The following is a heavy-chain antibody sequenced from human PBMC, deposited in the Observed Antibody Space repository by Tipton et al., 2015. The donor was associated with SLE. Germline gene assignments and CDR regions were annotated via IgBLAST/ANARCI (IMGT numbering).Heavy chain of an antibody. V-gene: IGHV3-23*01. CDR3: AKDRASLTMVQGVILY. CDR2: ISGSGGST. J-gene: IGHJ4*02. CDR1: GFTFSSYA. Sequence: GSLRLSCAASGFTFSSYAMSWVRQAPGKGLEWVSAISGSGGSTYYADSVKGRFTISRDNSKNTLYLQMNSLRAEDTAVYYCAKDRASLTMVQGVILYWGQGTLVTVSS. D-gene: IGHD3-10*01.